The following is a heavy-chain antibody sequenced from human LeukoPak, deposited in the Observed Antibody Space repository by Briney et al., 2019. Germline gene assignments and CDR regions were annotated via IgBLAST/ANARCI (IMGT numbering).Heavy chain of an antibody. CDR1: GFTFSSYW. D-gene: IGHD6-6*01. J-gene: IGHJ6*03. CDR2: IKQDGSEK. Sequence: GGSLRLSCAASGFTFSSYWMTWVRQAPGEGLEWVASIKQDGSEKYYVDSVKGRFTISRDNAKNSLNLQMNSLRVEDTAVYYCARSATARRGYYYYYYYMDVWGKGTTVTVSS. V-gene: IGHV3-7*01. CDR3: ARSATARRGYYYYYYYMDV.